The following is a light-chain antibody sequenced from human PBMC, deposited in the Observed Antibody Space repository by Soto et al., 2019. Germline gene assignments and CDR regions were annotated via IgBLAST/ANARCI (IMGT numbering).Light chain of an antibody. V-gene: IGKV1-5*01. CDR3: QQYQSYYT. CDR2: GVS. J-gene: IGKJ2*01. Sequence: DIQMTQSPSALSASVGDRVTITCRASRNIDGWLAWYQQKPGRAPRLLIHGVSTLESGVPSRFSGSGSGTEFTLTVSSLQPDDFATYYCQQYQSYYTFGQGTKLEIK. CDR1: RNIDGW.